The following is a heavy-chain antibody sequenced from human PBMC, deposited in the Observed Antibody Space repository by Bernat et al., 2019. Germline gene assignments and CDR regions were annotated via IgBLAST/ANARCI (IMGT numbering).Heavy chain of an antibody. Sequence: QIQLVESGGGVVQPGRSLRLSCAASGFIFSSYGMQWVRQAPGKGLEWVAVIWYDGSNKYYVDSVKGRFTISRDNSKNTLYLQMNSLRAEDTAVYYCARSYGSGSYPAYYYFYMDIWGKGTTVTVSS. CDR2: IWYDGSNK. CDR1: GFIFSSYG. D-gene: IGHD3-10*01. J-gene: IGHJ6*03. CDR3: ARSYGSGSYPAYYYFYMDI. V-gene: IGHV3-33*01.